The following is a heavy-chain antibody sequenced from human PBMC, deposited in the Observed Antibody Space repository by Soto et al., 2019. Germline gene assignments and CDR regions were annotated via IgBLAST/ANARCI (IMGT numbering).Heavy chain of an antibody. CDR2: ISIGSGSI. J-gene: IGHJ3*01. V-gene: IGHV3-48*02. CDR3: VRDDRGDFDF. Sequence: EVQLVESGGGLVQPGGSRRVSCAASGFSFSNYAMNWVRQAPGKGLEWVSYISIGSGSIFYADSVKGRFTISRDDAKNALDMPMNTRRDEDKAVYYCVRDDRGDFDFWGHGTMVTVSS. D-gene: IGHD3-16*01. CDR1: GFSFSNYA.